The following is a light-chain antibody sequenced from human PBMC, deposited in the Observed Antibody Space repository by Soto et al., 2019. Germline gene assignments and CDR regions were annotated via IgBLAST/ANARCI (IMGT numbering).Light chain of an antibody. CDR1: QSVSGY. V-gene: IGKV3-11*01. CDR3: QQRYNRPMT. J-gene: IGKJ5*01. Sequence: IVCTQSPAIMNLTPGETATLSCRASQSVSGYIGWYQQKPGQDPRLLIYADYKRATGIPGRFSGSGSGTDFTLTISCLEPEDFSVYYCQQRYNRPMTFGQGTRPEI. CDR2: ADY.